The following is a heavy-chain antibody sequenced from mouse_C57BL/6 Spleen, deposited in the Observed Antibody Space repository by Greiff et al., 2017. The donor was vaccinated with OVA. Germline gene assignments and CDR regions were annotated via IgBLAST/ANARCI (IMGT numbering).Heavy chain of an antibody. CDR3: ARKELGAWFAY. Sequence: EVQVVESEGGLVQPGSSMKLSCTASGFTFSDYYMAWVRQVPEKGLEWVANINYDGSSTYYLDSLKSRFIISRDNAKNILYLQMSSLKSEDTATYYCARKELGAWFAYWGQGTLVTVSA. CDR1: GFTFSDYY. D-gene: IGHD4-1*01. V-gene: IGHV5-16*01. J-gene: IGHJ3*01. CDR2: INYDGSST.